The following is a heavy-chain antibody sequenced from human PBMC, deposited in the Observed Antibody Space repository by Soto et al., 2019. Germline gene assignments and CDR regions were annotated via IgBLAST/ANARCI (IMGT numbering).Heavy chain of an antibody. D-gene: IGHD1-26*01. CDR1: GGTFSSYA. CDR3: ARDPLDYSGSYYYLDY. Sequence: ASVKVSCKASGGTFSSYAISWVRQAPGQGLEWMGGIIPIFGTANYAQKFQGRVTITADKSTSTAYMELSSLRSEDTAVYYCARDPLDYSGSYYYLDYWGQGTLVTVSS. CDR2: IIPIFGTA. J-gene: IGHJ4*02. V-gene: IGHV1-69*06.